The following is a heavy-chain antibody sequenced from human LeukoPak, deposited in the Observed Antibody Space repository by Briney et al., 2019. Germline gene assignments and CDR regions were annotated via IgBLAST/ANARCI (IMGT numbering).Heavy chain of an antibody. V-gene: IGHV4-61*02. J-gene: IGHJ6*03. CDR3: ARGGTYYDILTGYYDPAVGYYYYMDV. D-gene: IGHD3-9*01. Sequence: PSETLSLTCTVSGGSISSGSYYWSWIRQPAGKGLEWIGRIYSSGSTNYNPSLKSRVTISVDTSKNQFSLKLSSVTAADTAVYYCARGGTYYDILTGYYDPAVGYYYYMDVWGKGTTVTVSS. CDR2: IYSSGST. CDR1: GGSISSGSYY.